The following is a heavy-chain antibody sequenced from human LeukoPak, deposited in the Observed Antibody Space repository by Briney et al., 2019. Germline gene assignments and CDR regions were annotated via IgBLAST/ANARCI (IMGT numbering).Heavy chain of an antibody. CDR3: ARARGDYDILTGYHDNWFDP. V-gene: IGHV3-66*01. Sequence: GGSLRLSCAASGFTVSSNYMSWVRQAPGKGLEWVSVIYSGGSTYYADSVKGRFTISRDNSKNTLYLQMNSLRAEDTAVYYCARARGDYDILTGYHDNWFDPWGQGTLVTVSS. CDR2: IYSGGST. CDR1: GFTVSSNY. J-gene: IGHJ5*02. D-gene: IGHD3-9*01.